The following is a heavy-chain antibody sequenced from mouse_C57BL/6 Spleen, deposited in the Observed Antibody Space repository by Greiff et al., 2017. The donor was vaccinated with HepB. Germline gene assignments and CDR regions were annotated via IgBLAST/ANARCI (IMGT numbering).Heavy chain of an antibody. CDR1: GFSLTSYG. CDR3: ARHASPDWYFDV. J-gene: IGHJ1*03. CDR2: IWSDGST. Sequence: VKLMESGPGLVAPSQSLSITCTVSGFSLTSYGVHWVRQPPGKGLEWLVVIWSDGSTTYNSALKSRLSISKDNYKSQVFLKMNSLQTDDTAMYYCARHASPDWYFDVWGTGTTVTVSS. V-gene: IGHV2-6-1*01.